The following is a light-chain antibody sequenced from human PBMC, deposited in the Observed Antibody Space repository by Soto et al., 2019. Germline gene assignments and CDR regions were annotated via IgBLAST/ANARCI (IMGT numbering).Light chain of an antibody. J-gene: IGLJ1*01. V-gene: IGLV3-1*01. CDR1: TLGSKY. Sequence: SYELTQPPSLSVSPGQTASITCSGDTLGSKYVFWYKQKSGQSPVLVIYQDTKRPSGIPERFSGSNSGNTATLTISGTQAMDEADYYCQAWDSSTGVFGTGTKLTVL. CDR3: QAWDSSTGV. CDR2: QDT.